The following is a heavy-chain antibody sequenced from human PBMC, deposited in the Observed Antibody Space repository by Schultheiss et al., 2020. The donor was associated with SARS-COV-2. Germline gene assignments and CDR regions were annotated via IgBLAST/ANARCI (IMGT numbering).Heavy chain of an antibody. V-gene: IGHV4-34*01. CDR3: ASGSNSLHY. CDR2: INHSGST. D-gene: IGHD4-23*01. CDR1: GGSISSYY. J-gene: IGHJ4*02. Sequence: SETLSLTCAVSGGSISSYYWSWIRQPPGKGLEWIGEINHSGSTNYNPSLKSRVTISVDTSKNQFSLKLSSVTAADTAVYYCASGSNSLHYWGQGTLVTVSS.